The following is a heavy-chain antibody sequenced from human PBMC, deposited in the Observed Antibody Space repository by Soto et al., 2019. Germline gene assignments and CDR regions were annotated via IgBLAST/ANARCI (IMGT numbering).Heavy chain of an antibody. D-gene: IGHD6-6*01. V-gene: IGHV3-30*18. Sequence: QVQLVESGGGVVQPGRSLRLSCAASGFTFSTYGMHWVRQAPGEGPEWVAAISMDGSDKYYAGSVKGRFTISRDNSKNTLYLQMSSLRDDDTAVYYCAKGSEAARQERDYWGQGTLVTVSS. CDR3: AKGSEAARQERDY. CDR1: GFTFSTYG. J-gene: IGHJ4*02. CDR2: ISMDGSDK.